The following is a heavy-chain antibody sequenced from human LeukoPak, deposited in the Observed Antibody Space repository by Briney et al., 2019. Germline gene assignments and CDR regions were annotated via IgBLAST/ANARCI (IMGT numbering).Heavy chain of an antibody. J-gene: IGHJ6*02. Sequence: SETLSLTCTVSGGSISSYYWSWIRQPAGKGLEWIGRIYTSGSTNYNPSLKSRVTMSVDTSKNQFSLKLSSVTAAGTAVYYCARDLAAADTYYYYYGMDVWGQGTTVTVSS. CDR2: IYTSGST. D-gene: IGHD6-13*01. CDR3: ARDLAAADTYYYYYGMDV. CDR1: GGSISSYY. V-gene: IGHV4-4*07.